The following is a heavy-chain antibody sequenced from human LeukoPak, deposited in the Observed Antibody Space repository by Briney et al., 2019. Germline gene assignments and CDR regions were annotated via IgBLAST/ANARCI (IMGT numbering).Heavy chain of an antibody. J-gene: IGHJ4*02. Sequence: PSETLSLTCTVSGGSISIYYWSWIRQPPGKGLEWIGYIYYSGSTNYNPSLKSRVTISVDTSKNQFSLKLSSVTAADTAVYYCARGDYYDSSGYFDYWGQGTLVTVSS. CDR3: ARGDYYDSSGYFDY. V-gene: IGHV4-59*01. CDR1: GGSISIYY. CDR2: IYYSGST. D-gene: IGHD3-22*01.